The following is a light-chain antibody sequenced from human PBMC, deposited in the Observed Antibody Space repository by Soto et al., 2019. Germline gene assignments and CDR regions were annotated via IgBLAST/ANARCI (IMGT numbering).Light chain of an antibody. CDR1: QGVSAY. Sequence: DIQMTQSPSSLSASVGDRVTITCRASQGVSAYLLWYQQRQGRAPKLLIYAASNLLSGVPSRFSGSGSGTNFTLTISSLQSEDFAVYYCQQYNNWPPGTLGQGTTVEIK. CDR2: AAS. V-gene: IGKV1-39*01. J-gene: IGKJ1*01. CDR3: QQYNNWPPGT.